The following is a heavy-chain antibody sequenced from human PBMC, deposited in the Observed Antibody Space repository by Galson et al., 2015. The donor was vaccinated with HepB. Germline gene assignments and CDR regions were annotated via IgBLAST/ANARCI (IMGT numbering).Heavy chain of an antibody. V-gene: IGHV3-30-3*01. J-gene: IGHJ3*01. CDR2: VSYDGTRK. D-gene: IGHD3-10*01. Sequence: SLRLSCAATGFFFSSYAMHWVRQAPGKGPEWVASVSYDGTRKYYADSVEGRFTISRDNSKNTLYLQVNSLRPEDTAVYYCASQRGSGSYRGYNFDYWGPGTKVTLSS. CDR1: GFFFSSYA. CDR3: ASQRGSGSYRGYNFDY.